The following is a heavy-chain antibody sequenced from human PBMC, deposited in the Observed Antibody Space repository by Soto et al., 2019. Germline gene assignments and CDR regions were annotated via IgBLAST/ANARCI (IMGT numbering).Heavy chain of an antibody. D-gene: IGHD2-15*01. CDR1: GGTFSSYA. Sequence: QVQLVQSGAEVKKPGSSVKVSCKASGGTFSSYAISWVRQAPGQGLEWMGGIIPIFGTANYAQKFQGRVTITADESTSTAXXEXSXXRHEDTAVYHCASEYSNPDIVVVVAAPSRYYGMDVWGQGTTVTVSS. V-gene: IGHV1-69*12. J-gene: IGHJ6*02. CDR3: ASEYSNPDIVVVVAAPSRYYGMDV. CDR2: IIPIFGTA.